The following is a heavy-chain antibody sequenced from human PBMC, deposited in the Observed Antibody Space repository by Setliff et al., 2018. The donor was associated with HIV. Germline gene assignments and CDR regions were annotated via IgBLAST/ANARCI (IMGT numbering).Heavy chain of an antibody. CDR1: GGPVGSGSYY. J-gene: IGHJ4*02. D-gene: IGHD1-26*01. V-gene: IGHV4-61*01. CDR3: ARHRDGGTYPLDY. Sequence: SETLSLTCTVSGGPVGSGSYYWSWIRQSPGKGLEWIGYIYYSGITTYNPSLKSRVTISIDTSKNQFSLRLHSVTAADTAVYYCARHRDGGTYPLDYWGQGTLVTVSS. CDR2: IYYSGIT.